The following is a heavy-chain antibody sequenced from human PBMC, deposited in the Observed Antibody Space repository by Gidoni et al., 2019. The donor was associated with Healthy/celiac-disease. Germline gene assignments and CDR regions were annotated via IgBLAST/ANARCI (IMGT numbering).Heavy chain of an antibody. CDR1: GFTFSSYA. D-gene: IGHD3-22*01. CDR2: ISYDGSNK. CDR3: AREDYDSSGYPDY. J-gene: IGHJ4*02. Sequence: QVQLVESGGGVVQPGRYLRLSCAASGFTFSSYAMHWVRQAPGKWLEWVAVISYDGSNKYYADSVKGRFTISRDNSKNTLYLQMNSLRAEDTAVYYCAREDYDSSGYPDYWGQGTLVTVSS. V-gene: IGHV3-30-3*01.